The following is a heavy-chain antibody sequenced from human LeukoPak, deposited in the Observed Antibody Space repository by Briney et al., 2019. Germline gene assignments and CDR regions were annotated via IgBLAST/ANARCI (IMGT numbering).Heavy chain of an antibody. J-gene: IGHJ5*02. Sequence: GGSLRLSCAASGFTFSSYSMTWVRQAPRKGLEWVANIKQDGSEKYYVDSVKGRFTISRDNAKNSLYLQMNSLRAEDTAVYYCARDRQYSSSWFGWFDHWGQGTLVTVSS. V-gene: IGHV3-7*01. CDR2: IKQDGSEK. D-gene: IGHD6-13*01. CDR1: GFTFSSYS. CDR3: ARDRQYSSSWFGWFDH.